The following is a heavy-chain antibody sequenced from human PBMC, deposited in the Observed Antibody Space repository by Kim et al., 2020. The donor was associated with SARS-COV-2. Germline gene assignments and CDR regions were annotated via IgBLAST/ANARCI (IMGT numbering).Heavy chain of an antibody. CDR1: GGSFSGYY. CDR2: INHSGST. J-gene: IGHJ5*02. D-gene: IGHD2-15*01. Sequence: SETLSLTCAVYGGSFSGYYWSWIRQPPGKGLEWIGEINHSGSTNYNPSLKSRVTISVDTSKNQFSLKLSSVTAADTAVYYCARGLGYCSGGSCYFNWFDPWGQGTLVTVSS. CDR3: ARGLGYCSGGSCYFNWFDP. V-gene: IGHV4-34*01.